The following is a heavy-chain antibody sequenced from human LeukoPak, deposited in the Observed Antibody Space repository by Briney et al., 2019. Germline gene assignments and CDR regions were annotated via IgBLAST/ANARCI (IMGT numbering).Heavy chain of an antibody. CDR1: GGTFSSYA. CDR3: VREVVDGYKTRPPDY. Sequence: ASVKVSCKASGGTFSSYAISWVRQAPGQGLEWMGRIIPIFGVANYAQKFQGRVTITADKSTSTAYMELSSLRFEDTAVYYCVREVVDGYKTRPPDYWGQGTLVTVSS. D-gene: IGHD5-24*01. V-gene: IGHV1-69*04. J-gene: IGHJ4*02. CDR2: IIPIFGVA.